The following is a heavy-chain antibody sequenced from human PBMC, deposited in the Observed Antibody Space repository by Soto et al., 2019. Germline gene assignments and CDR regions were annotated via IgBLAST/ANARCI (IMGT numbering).Heavy chain of an antibody. CDR2: INGGNGDT. V-gene: IGHV1-3*01. Sequence: QVQLVQSGAEVKKPGASVKISCKASGYTFSSFDMHWVRQAPGQMLEWMGWINGGNGDTKYSQRFQGRVTITRDTSATTVYMELSGLRSEDTAVYYCARDPDILTTPYFDYWGQGTLVTVSS. J-gene: IGHJ4*02. CDR1: GYTFSSFD. CDR3: ARDPDILTTPYFDY. D-gene: IGHD5-12*01.